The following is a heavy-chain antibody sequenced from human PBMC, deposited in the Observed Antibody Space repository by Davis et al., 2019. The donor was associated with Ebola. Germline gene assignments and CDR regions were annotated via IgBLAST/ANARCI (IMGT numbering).Heavy chain of an antibody. Sequence: PGGSLRLSCAASGFTFSTYAMNWVRQAPGKGLEWVSVISGDGETTFYADSVKGRFTISRDNAKNTLYPQMNSLRVEDTAVYHCAKFRGTQQMDYWGRGTLVTVSS. CDR2: ISGDGETT. CDR1: GFTFSTYA. CDR3: AKFRGTQQMDY. V-gene: IGHV3-23*01. D-gene: IGHD1/OR15-1a*01. J-gene: IGHJ4*02.